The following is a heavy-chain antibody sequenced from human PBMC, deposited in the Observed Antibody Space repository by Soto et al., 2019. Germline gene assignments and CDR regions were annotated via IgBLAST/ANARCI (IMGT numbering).Heavy chain of an antibody. V-gene: IGHV1-69*02. J-gene: IGHJ4*02. CDR2: IIPILGIA. CDR3: ASTRGDFIYYFDY. D-gene: IGHD4-17*01. Sequence: SVKVSCKASGGTFSSYTISWVRQAPGQGLEWMGRIIPILGIANYAQKFQGRVTITADKSTSTAYMELSSLRSEDTAVYYCASTRGDFIYYFDYWGQGTLVTVSS. CDR1: GGTFSSYT.